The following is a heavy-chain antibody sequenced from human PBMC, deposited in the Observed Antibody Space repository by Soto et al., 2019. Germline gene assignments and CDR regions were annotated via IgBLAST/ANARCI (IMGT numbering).Heavy chain of an antibody. D-gene: IGHD1-26*01. V-gene: IGHV3-23*01. Sequence: GGSLRLSCAASGFIFENFGMSWARQTPGKGLEWISSISGSGFKKYYADSVKGRFTISRDNSKSTVYLELNNLSAEDTAVYHCAKNQGVELVPLATVDWFDPWGQGSVVTVSS. CDR3: AKNQGVELVPLATVDWFDP. CDR1: GFIFENFG. CDR2: ISGSGFKK. J-gene: IGHJ5*02.